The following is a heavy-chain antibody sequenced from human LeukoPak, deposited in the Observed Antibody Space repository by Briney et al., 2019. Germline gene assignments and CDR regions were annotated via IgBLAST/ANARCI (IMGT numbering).Heavy chain of an antibody. D-gene: IGHD3-10*01. V-gene: IGHV5-51*01. J-gene: IGHJ4*02. CDR3: ARLRWPRGGRSSFDY. Sequence: GESLKISCKGSGYSFTSHWIGWVRQMPGKGLEWMGIVNPDDSDTIYSPSFQGQVTISADESITTAYQQWSSLKASDTAMYYCARLRWPRGGRSSFDYWGQGALVTVSS. CDR2: VNPDDSDT. CDR1: GYSFTSHW.